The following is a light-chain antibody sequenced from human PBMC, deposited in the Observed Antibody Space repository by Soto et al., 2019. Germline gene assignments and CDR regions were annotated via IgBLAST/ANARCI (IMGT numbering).Light chain of an antibody. J-gene: IGKJ1*01. V-gene: IGKV3-20*01. Sequence: EIVLTQSPATLSLSPGERATLSCRASQSVSSSYLAWYQQKPGQAPRLLIYGASSRATGIPDRFSGSGSGTDFTLTISSLQPDDFATYYCQQYNSYLWTFGRGTKVDIK. CDR3: QQYNSYLWT. CDR1: QSVSSSY. CDR2: GAS.